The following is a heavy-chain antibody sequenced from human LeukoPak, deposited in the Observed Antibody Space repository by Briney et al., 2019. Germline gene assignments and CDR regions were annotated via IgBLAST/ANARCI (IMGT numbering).Heavy chain of an antibody. CDR1: GYTFSNYY. J-gene: IGHJ5*02. CDR3: ARAKGYTNWFDP. Sequence: ASVKVSCKASGYTFSNYYLHWVRQAPGQGLEWIGIINPSGGSASYAQKFQGRVTMTRDMSTSTVYMELSSLRSGDTAVYYCARAKGYTNWFDPWGQGTLVTVSS. D-gene: IGHD2-2*02. CDR2: INPSGGSA. V-gene: IGHV1-46*01.